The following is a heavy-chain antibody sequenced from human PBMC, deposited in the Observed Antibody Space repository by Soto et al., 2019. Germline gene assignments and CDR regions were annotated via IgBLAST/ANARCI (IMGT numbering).Heavy chain of an antibody. D-gene: IGHD6-6*01. Sequence: EVQLVESGGGLVKPGGSLRLSCAASGFTFSSCSMNWVRQAPGKGLEWVSSISSNSTYIYYADSVKGRFTISRDNAKNSLYLQMNSLRAEDTAVYYCASPRNCTPRLGMDVWGQGTTVTVTS. CDR1: GFTFSSCS. CDR2: ISSNSTYI. J-gene: IGHJ6*02. CDR3: ASPRNCTPRLGMDV. V-gene: IGHV3-21*01.